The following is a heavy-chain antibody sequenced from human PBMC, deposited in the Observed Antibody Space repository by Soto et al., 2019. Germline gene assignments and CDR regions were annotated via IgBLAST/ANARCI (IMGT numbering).Heavy chain of an antibody. J-gene: IGHJ4*02. V-gene: IGHV3-7*01. D-gene: IGHD3-9*01. CDR3: ARDADWAFGY. CDR2: IKQDGSEK. Sequence: GGSLRLSCAASGFTFSSYWMSWVRQAPGKGLEWVANIKQDGSEKYYVDSVKGRFTISRDNAKNSVFLLMTSLRADDTAIYYCARDADWAFGYWGRGPLVTVSS. CDR1: GFTFSSYW.